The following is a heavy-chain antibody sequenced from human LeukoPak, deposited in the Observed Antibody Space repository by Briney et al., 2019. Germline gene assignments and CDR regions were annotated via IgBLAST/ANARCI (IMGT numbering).Heavy chain of an antibody. CDR1: GFTFDDYA. Sequence: PGRSLRLSCAASGFTFDDYAMHWVRQAPGKGLEWVSGISWNSGSIGYADSVKGRFTISRDNAKNSLYLQMNSLRAEDTALYYCAKSGDSSSWFEPFQHWGQGTLVTVSS. CDR3: AKSGDSSSWFEPFQH. D-gene: IGHD6-13*01. J-gene: IGHJ1*01. V-gene: IGHV3-9*01. CDR2: ISWNSGSI.